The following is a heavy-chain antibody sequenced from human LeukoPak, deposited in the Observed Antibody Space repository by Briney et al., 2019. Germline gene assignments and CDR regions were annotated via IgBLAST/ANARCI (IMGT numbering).Heavy chain of an antibody. D-gene: IGHD1-26*01. Sequence: VTVSXXXXXYTFXXXGISWVRQAPGQGLEWMGWISAYNGNTNYAQKLQGRVTMTTDTSTSTAYMELRSLRSDDTAVYYCARGGSSNWFDPWGQGTLVTVSS. J-gene: IGHJ5*02. CDR2: ISAYNGNT. CDR3: ARGGSSNWFDP. V-gene: IGHV1-18*01. CDR1: XYTFXXXG.